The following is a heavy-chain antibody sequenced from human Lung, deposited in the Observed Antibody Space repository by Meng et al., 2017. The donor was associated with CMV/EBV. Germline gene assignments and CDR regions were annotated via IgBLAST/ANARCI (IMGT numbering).Heavy chain of an antibody. D-gene: IGHD6-13*01. CDR3: ATDSGYQQRLDY. CDR1: CSSISNSNS. J-gene: IGHJ4*02. Sequence: AFSCSSISNSNSWRWERQAQGKELKGSGKVYHGMRTNDNTSLKSRVTISVDKSKNQFTVKLSSVTAADTAEYCCATDSGYQQRLDYWGQGTLVTVSS. V-gene: IGHV4-4*01. CDR2: VYHGMRT.